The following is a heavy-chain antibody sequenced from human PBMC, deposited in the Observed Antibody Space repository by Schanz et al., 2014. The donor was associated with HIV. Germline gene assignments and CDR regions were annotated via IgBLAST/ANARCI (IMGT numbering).Heavy chain of an antibody. V-gene: IGHV3-7*01. CDR1: GFTLSSYW. Sequence: EEQLVESGGGLVQPGGSLRLSCAASGFTLSSYWMSWVRQAPGKGLEWLANIKLDGSEKYYVDSVKGRFTISRDNTKNSLYLQMNSLRAEDTAVYYCARDYHWNWFDPWGQGTLVTVSS. D-gene: IGHD1-20*01. CDR3: ARDYHWNWFDP. CDR2: IKLDGSEK. J-gene: IGHJ5*02.